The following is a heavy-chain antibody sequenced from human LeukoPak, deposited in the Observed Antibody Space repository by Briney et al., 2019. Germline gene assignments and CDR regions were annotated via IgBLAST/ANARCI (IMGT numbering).Heavy chain of an antibody. CDR3: ARGYCSGTSCYNGRAAFDI. V-gene: IGHV4-30-2*01. Sequence: SQTLSLTCTVSGGSISSGGYYWSWIRQPPGKGLEWIGYIYHSGSTYYNPSLKSRVTISVDRSKNQFSLKLSSVTAADTAVYYCARGYCSGTSCYNGRAAFDIWGQGTMVTVSS. D-gene: IGHD2-2*01. CDR1: GGSISSGGYY. J-gene: IGHJ3*02. CDR2: IYHSGST.